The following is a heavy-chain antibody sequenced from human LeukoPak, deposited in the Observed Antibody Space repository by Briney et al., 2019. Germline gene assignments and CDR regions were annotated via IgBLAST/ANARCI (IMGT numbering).Heavy chain of an antibody. CDR1: GGSLSYYY. J-gene: IGHJ3*02. V-gene: IGHV4-34*01. Sequence: PSETLSLTCVVYGGSLSYYYWTWIRQPPGKGLEWIGEINHSGSTNYNPSLKSRVTISVDRSKNQFSLKLSSVTAADTAVYYCATHGDRNPLDAFDIWGQGTMVTVSS. D-gene: IGHD4-17*01. CDR3: ATHGDRNPLDAFDI. CDR2: INHSGST.